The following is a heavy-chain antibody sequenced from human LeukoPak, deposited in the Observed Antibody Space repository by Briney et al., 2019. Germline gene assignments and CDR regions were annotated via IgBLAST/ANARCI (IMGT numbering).Heavy chain of an antibody. CDR1: GGSIRYSSYY. J-gene: IGHJ4*02. Sequence: KPSETLSLTCTVSGGSIRYSSYYWGWIRQPPGKGLEWIGSVYYSGSTYSNPSLKSRVTISVDTSKNQFSLKLSSVTAADTAVYYCARLNNEFWNWGQGTLVTVSS. D-gene: IGHD3-3*01. CDR3: ARLNNEFWN. V-gene: IGHV4-39*01. CDR2: VYYSGST.